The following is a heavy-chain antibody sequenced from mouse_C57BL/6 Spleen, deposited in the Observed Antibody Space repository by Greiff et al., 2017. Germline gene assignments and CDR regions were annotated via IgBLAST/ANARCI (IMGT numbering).Heavy chain of an antibody. Sequence: VQLQQPGAELVKPGASVKLSCKASGYTFTSYWMHWVKQRPGRGLEWIGRIDPDSGGTKYNEKFKSKATLTGDKPTSTAYMQLSCLTSVDSAVYYIARSYGNYGFDFDYWGQGTSRTVSS. V-gene: IGHV1-72*01. CDR3: ARSYGNYGFDFDY. D-gene: IGHD2-1*01. CDR2: IDPDSGGT. CDR1: GYTFTSYW. J-gene: IGHJ2*02.